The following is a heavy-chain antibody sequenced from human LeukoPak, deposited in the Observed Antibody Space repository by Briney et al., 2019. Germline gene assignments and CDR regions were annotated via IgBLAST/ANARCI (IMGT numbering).Heavy chain of an antibody. CDR1: GYTFTSYD. J-gene: IGHJ6*03. CDR3: ARGPRGYCSSTSCAYYYYYMDV. V-gene: IGHV1-8*03. D-gene: IGHD2-2*01. Sequence: ASVKVSCKASGYTFTSYDINWVRQATGQGLEWMGWMNPNSGNTGYAQKFQGRVTITRNTSISTAYMELSSLRSEDTAVYYCARGPRGYCSSTSCAYYYYYMDVWGKGTTVTVSS. CDR2: MNPNSGNT.